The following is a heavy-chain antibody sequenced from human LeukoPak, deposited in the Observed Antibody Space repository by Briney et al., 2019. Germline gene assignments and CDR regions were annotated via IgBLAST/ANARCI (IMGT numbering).Heavy chain of an antibody. Sequence: QAGGSLLLSCAASGFTFSSYAMSWVRQAPGKGLEWVSDISGSGGSTYYADSVKGRFTISRDNSKNTLYLQMNSLRAEDTAVYYCAKGNIVVVVAASYYFDYWGQGTLVTVSS. V-gene: IGHV3-23*01. J-gene: IGHJ4*02. CDR2: ISGSGGST. CDR1: GFTFSSYA. D-gene: IGHD2-15*01. CDR3: AKGNIVVVVAASYYFDY.